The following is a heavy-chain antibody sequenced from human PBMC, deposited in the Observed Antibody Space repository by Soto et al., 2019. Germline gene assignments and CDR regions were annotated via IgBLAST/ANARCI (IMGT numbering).Heavy chain of an antibody. J-gene: IGHJ2*01. Sequence: QVQMVQSGAEVRKPGASVKVSCKASGYTFTRHFIHWVRQAPGQGLEWMGLMNPNDGSTDYAQKIQGRVTMTTDTSTSTGYMELSSLRSEDTAVYYCARVNSGAYWYFALWGRGTLVTVSS. CDR2: MNPNDGST. V-gene: IGHV1-46*01. D-gene: IGHD1-26*01. CDR3: ARVNSGAYWYFAL. CDR1: GYTFTRHF.